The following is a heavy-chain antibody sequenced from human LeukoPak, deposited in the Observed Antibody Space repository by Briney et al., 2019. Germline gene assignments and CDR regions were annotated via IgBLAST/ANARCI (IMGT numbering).Heavy chain of an antibody. CDR2: IYYSGST. CDR1: GGSISSSSYY. Sequence: SETLPLTCTVSGGSISSSSYYWGWIRQPPGKGLEWIGSIYYSGSTYYNPSLKSRDTISVDTSKNQFSLKLSSVTAADTAVYYCARGYCSSTSCYKWFDPWGQGTLVTVSS. CDR3: ARGYCSSTSCYKWFDP. D-gene: IGHD2-2*02. J-gene: IGHJ5*02. V-gene: IGHV4-39*01.